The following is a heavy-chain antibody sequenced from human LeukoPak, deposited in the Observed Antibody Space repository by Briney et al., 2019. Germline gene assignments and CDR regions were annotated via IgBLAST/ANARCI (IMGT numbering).Heavy chain of an antibody. D-gene: IGHD3-16*01. J-gene: IGHJ4*02. CDR3: ARDSFGLDY. V-gene: IGHV3-74*01. CDR2: INSDGRST. CDR1: GFSFSRYW. Sequence: PGGSLRLSCTASGFSFSRYWMHWVRQAPGMGLVWVARINSDGRSTNYADSVKGRITVSRDNAKNTLYLQMNSLRAEDTAVYYCARDSFGLDYWGQGTLVTVSS.